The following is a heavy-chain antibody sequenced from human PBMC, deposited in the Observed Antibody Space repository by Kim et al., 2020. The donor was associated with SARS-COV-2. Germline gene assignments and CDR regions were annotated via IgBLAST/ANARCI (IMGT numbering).Heavy chain of an antibody. Sequence: GGSLRLSCAASGFTFSSYAMHWVRQAPGKGLEWVAVISYDGSNKYYADSVKGRFTISRDNSKNTLYLQMNSLRAEDTAVYYCARDLGIAAAGSADYYYY. CDR2: ISYDGSNK. D-gene: IGHD6-13*01. V-gene: IGHV3-30*04. CDR3: ARDLGIAAAGSADYYYY. CDR1: GFTFSSYA. J-gene: IGHJ6*01.